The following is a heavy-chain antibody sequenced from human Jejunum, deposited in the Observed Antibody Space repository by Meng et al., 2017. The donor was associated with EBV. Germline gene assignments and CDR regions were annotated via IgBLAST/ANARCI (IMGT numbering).Heavy chain of an antibody. CDR3: ARGSSWYRGDY. V-gene: IGHV1-3*01. J-gene: IGHJ4*02. CDR2: ISAGNGIT. D-gene: IGHD6-13*01. CDR1: GYTLTNYA. Sequence: VRFVCSGAEGKKRGASVKFSCKASGYTLTNYAIHWVRQAPGQRLEWMGWISAGNGITKYSQKFQGRVTVTRDTSTAYMELSRLRSEDTAVYYCARGSSWYRGDYWGQGTLVTVSS.